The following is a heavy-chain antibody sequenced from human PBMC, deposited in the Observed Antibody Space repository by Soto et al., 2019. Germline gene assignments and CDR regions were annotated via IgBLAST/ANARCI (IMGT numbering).Heavy chain of an antibody. CDR3: ARGGRIAAAINDY. D-gene: IGHD6-13*01. J-gene: IGHJ4*02. V-gene: IGHV3-11*06. CDR2: ISSSSSYT. CDR1: GFTFSDYY. Sequence: GGSLRLSCAASGFTFSDYYMSWIRQAPGKGLEWVPYISSSSSYTNYADSVKGRFTISRDNAKNSLYLQMNSLRAEDTAVYYCARGGRIAAAINDYWGQGTLVTVSS.